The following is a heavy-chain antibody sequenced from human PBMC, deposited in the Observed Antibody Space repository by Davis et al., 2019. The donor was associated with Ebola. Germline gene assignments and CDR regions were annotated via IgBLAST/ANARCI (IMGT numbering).Heavy chain of an antibody. D-gene: IGHD2-2*01. CDR2: ISYDGSNK. CDR1: GFTFSSYG. V-gene: IGHV3-30*18. Sequence: GESLKISCAASGFTFSSYGMHWVRQAPGKGLEWVAVISYDGSNKYYADSVKGRFTISRDNSKNTLYLQMNSLRVEDTAVYYCAKSPANRMIVVVPAAEDAFDIWGQGTMVTVSS. CDR3: AKSPANRMIVVVPAAEDAFDI. J-gene: IGHJ3*02.